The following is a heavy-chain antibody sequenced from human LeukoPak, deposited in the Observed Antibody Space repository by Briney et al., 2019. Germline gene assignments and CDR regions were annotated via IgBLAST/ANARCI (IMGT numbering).Heavy chain of an antibody. Sequence: PGGSLRLSCAASGFTFSSYAMNWVRQAPGKGLEWVSTISGTDDSTYYADSVKGRFTISRDNAKNSLYLQMNSLRAEDTAVYYCAFSKDGGNSASDYWGQGTLVTVSS. D-gene: IGHD4-23*01. V-gene: IGHV3-23*01. J-gene: IGHJ4*02. CDR1: GFTFSSYA. CDR2: ISGTDDST. CDR3: AFSKDGGNSASDY.